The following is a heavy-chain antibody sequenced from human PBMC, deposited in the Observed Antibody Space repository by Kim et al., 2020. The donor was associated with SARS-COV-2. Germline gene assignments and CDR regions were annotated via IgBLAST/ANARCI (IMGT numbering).Heavy chain of an antibody. Sequence: ASVKVSCKASGYTFTNYAMNWVRQAPGQGLEWLGWINTNTGNPEYAQGFTGRLVFSLDTSVNTTYLQINSLQVEDTAVYYCARFYCSSTSCYYDRPFDYWSQRTLVTVSS. CDR1: GYTFTNYA. J-gene: IGHJ4*02. V-gene: IGHV7-4-1*02. CDR2: INTNTGNP. D-gene: IGHD2-2*01. CDR3: ARFYCSSTSCYYDRPFDY.